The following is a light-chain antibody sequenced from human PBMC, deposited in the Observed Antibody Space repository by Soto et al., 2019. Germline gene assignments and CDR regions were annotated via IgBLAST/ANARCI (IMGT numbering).Light chain of an antibody. CDR1: HSVDSN. CDR3: QQYDKWPLT. Sequence: EIVMTQSPGTLSVSTGQGATLSCRASHSVDSNLAWYQQRPGQAPRLLIFGASTRPTGIPDRFSGSGSGTEFTLTISSLQSEDFAVYYYQQYDKWPLTFDGGTKMEIK. V-gene: IGKV3D-15*01. J-gene: IGKJ4*01. CDR2: GAS.